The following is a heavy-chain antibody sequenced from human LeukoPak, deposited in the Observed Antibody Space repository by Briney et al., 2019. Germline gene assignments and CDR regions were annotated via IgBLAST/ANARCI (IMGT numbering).Heavy chain of an antibody. CDR2: IYYSGST. Sequence: PSETLSLTCTVSGGSISSGDYFWSWVRQHPGKGLEWIGYIYYSGSTNYNPSLKSRVTISVDTSKNQFSLKLSSVTAADTAVYYCASSLRWPYFDYWGQGTLVTVSS. CDR1: GGSISSGDYF. V-gene: IGHV4-61*08. CDR3: ASSLRWPYFDY. J-gene: IGHJ4*02. D-gene: IGHD4-23*01.